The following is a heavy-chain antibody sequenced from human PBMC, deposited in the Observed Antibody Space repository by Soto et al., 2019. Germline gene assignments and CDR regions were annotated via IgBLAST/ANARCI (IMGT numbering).Heavy chain of an antibody. J-gene: IGHJ6*02. Sequence: GGSLRLSCAASGFTFSSYAMHWVRQAPGKGLEWVAVISYDGSNKYYADSVKGRFTISRDNSKNTLYLQMNSLRAEDTAVYYCASRRTPDYYYGMDVWGQGTTVTVSS. CDR3: ASRRTPDYYYGMDV. V-gene: IGHV3-30-3*01. CDR2: ISYDGSNK. CDR1: GFTFSSYA.